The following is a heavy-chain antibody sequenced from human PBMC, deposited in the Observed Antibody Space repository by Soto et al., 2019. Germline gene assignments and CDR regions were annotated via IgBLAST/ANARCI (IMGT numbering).Heavy chain of an antibody. CDR1: GFTFSSYA. CDR3: AKWAGYDYIWGSYRPTSTFAY. D-gene: IGHD3-16*02. Sequence: GGSLRLSCAASGFTFSSYAMSWVRQAPGKGLEWVSAISGSGGSTYYADSVKGRFTISRDNSKNTLYLQMNSLRAEDTAVYYSAKWAGYDYIWGSYRPTSTFAYWGQGTLVTVSS. CDR2: ISGSGGST. J-gene: IGHJ4*02. V-gene: IGHV3-23*01.